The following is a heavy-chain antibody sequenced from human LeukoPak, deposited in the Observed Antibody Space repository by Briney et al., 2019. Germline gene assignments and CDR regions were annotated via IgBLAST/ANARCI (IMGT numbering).Heavy chain of an antibody. CDR1: GGSFSGYY. V-gene: IGHV4-34*01. Sequence: SETLSLTCAVYGGSFSGYYWSWIPQPPGKGLKWIGEINHSGSTNYNPSLKSRVTISVDTSKNQFSLKLSSVTAADTAVYYCARGLNTIFGVAAFDYWGQGTLVTVSS. CDR3: ARGLNTIFGVAAFDY. CDR2: INHSGST. D-gene: IGHD3-3*01. J-gene: IGHJ4*02.